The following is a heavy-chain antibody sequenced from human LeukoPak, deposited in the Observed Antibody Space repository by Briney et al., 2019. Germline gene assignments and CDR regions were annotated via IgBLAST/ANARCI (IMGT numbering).Heavy chain of an antibody. V-gene: IGHV3-30*03. CDR1: GFTFSSSA. Sequence: GGSLRLSCAASGFTFSSSAMHWVRQAPGKGLEWVAVISFDESNKYYADSVKGRFTISRDNSKNTLYLQMNSLRAEDTAVYYCAREGDSGWYAQWGQGTLVTVSS. CDR3: AREGDSGWYAQ. J-gene: IGHJ4*02. D-gene: IGHD6-19*01. CDR2: ISFDESNK.